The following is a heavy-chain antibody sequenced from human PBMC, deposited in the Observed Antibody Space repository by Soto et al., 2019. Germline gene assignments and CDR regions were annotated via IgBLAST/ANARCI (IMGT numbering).Heavy chain of an antibody. CDR3: AKDIGVWFGELDSSYFDY. D-gene: IGHD3-10*01. CDR1: GFTFDDYA. CDR2: ISWNSGSI. V-gene: IGHV3-9*01. J-gene: IGHJ4*02. Sequence: GGSLRLSCAASGFTFDDYAMHWVRQAPGKGLEWVSGISWNSGSIGYADSVKGRFTISRDNAKNSLYLQMNSLRAEDTALYYCAKDIGVWFGELDSSYFDYWGQGTLVTVSS.